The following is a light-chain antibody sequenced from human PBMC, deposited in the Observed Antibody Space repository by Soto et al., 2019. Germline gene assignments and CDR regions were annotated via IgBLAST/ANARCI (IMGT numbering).Light chain of an antibody. Sequence: QSALTQPASVSGSPGQSITISCTGTSTDIGSYNLVSWYQHHPDKAPKLVIYEAIKRPSGVSNRFSASKSGNTASLTISGLQAEDEADYYCCSYAGSRTYVFGGGIKLTVL. J-gene: IGLJ1*01. CDR2: EAI. CDR1: STDIGSYNL. V-gene: IGLV2-23*01. CDR3: CSYAGSRTYV.